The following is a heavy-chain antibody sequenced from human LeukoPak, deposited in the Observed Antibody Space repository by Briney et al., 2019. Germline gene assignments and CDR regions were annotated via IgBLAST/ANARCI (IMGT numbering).Heavy chain of an antibody. Sequence: PSETLSLTCTVSGYSISSGYYWGWIRQPPEKGLEWIASIYHSGSSYYNPSLKTRVTISVDTSKNQFSLKLSSVTAADTAVYYCASSSGWSKFDYWGQGTLVTVSS. V-gene: IGHV4-38-2*02. D-gene: IGHD6-19*01. J-gene: IGHJ4*02. CDR1: GYSISSGYY. CDR2: IYHSGSS. CDR3: ASSSGWSKFDY.